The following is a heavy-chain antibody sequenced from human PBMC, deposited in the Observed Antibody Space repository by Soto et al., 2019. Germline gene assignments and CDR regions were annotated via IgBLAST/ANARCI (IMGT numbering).Heavy chain of an antibody. Sequence: ASVKVSCKASGYRFSSYALHWVRQAPGQRLEWMGWMNAGQGDTKYSQSFQDRVTITRDTSASTGYMELSSLRSEDTAVYYCARALGSGGYSHWLDPWGQGTLVTVSS. CDR2: MNAGQGDT. J-gene: IGHJ5*02. V-gene: IGHV1-3*01. CDR1: GYRFSSYA. D-gene: IGHD2-15*01. CDR3: ARALGSGGYSHWLDP.